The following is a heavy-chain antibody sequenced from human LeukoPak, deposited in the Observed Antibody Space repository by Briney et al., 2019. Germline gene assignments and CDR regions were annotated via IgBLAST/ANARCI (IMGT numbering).Heavy chain of an antibody. CDR1: GGSFSGYY. Sequence: SETLSLTCAVYGGSFSGYYWSWIRQPPGKGLEWIGEINHSGSTNYNPSLKSQVTISVDTSKNQFSLKLSSVTAADTAVYYCARYWGQQLDGWGQGTLVTVSS. CDR2: INHSGST. V-gene: IGHV4-34*01. D-gene: IGHD6-13*01. CDR3: ARYWGQQLDG. J-gene: IGHJ4*02.